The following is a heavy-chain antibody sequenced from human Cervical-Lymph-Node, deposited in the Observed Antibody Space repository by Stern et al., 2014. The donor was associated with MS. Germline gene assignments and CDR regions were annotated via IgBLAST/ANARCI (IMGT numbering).Heavy chain of an antibody. CDR3: ARTDDYYYSMDF. J-gene: IGHJ6*02. CDR1: GHTFTSDD. CDR2: MNPNSGNT. Sequence: QVQLVQSGAEVKKPGASVKVSCKASGHTFTSDDINWVRQATGQGLEWMGWMNPNSGNTGYAQKFKGRVTMTRNNSISTAYMELSSLRSEDTAVYYCARTDDYYYSMDFWGQGTTVTVSS. V-gene: IGHV1-8*02.